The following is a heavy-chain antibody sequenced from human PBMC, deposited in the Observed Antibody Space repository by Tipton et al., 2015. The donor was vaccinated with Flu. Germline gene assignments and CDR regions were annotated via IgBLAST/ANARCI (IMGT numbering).Heavy chain of an antibody. CDR3: ARLSGSYYIDY. CDR1: GYSIRNGYY. CDR2: MYHSGST. J-gene: IGHJ4*02. V-gene: IGHV4-38-2*01. D-gene: IGHD1-26*01. Sequence: LRLSCVVSGYSIRNGYYWGWIRQPPGKGLEWIGSMYHSGSTYYNPSLKSRVTISVDTSKNQFSLKLSSVTAADTAVYSCARLSGSYYIDYWGQGTLVPVSP.